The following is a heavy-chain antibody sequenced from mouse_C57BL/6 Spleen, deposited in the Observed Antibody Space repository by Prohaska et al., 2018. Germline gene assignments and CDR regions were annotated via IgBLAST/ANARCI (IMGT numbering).Heavy chain of an antibody. V-gene: IGHV1-22*01. Sequence: HGKSLEWIGYINPNNGGTSYNQKFKGKATLTVNKSSSTAYMELRSLTSEDSAVYYCAEYYDYSFDYWGQGTTLTVSS. J-gene: IGHJ2*01. D-gene: IGHD2-4*01. CDR3: AEYYDYSFDY. CDR2: INPNNGGT.